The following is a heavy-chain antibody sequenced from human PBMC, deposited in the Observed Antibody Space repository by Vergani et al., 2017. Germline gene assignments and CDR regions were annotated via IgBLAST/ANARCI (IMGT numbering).Heavy chain of an antibody. Sequence: QVQLQQWGAGLLKPSETLSLTCAVYGGSFSGYYWSWIRQPPGKGLEWIGEINHSGSTNYNPSLKSRVTISVDTSKNQFSLKLSSVTAADTAVYYCARGLGIAARNFYYWGQGTLVTGSS. CDR3: ARGLGIAARNFYY. CDR2: INHSGST. J-gene: IGHJ4*02. V-gene: IGHV4-34*01. CDR1: GGSFSGYY. D-gene: IGHD6-6*01.